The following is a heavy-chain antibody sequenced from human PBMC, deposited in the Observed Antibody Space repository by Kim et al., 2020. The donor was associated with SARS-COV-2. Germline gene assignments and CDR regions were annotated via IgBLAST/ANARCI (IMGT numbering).Heavy chain of an antibody. V-gene: IGHV3-30*18. J-gene: IGHJ6*02. CDR3: AKVIAVAGGQHYYYYGMDV. Sequence: GGSLRHSCAASGFTFSSYGMHWVRQAPGKGLEWVAVISYDGSNKYYADSVKGRFTISRDNSKNTLYLQMNSLRAEDTAVYYCAKVIAVAGGQHYYYYGMDVWGQGTTVTVSS. D-gene: IGHD6-19*01. CDR2: ISYDGSNK. CDR1: GFTFSSYG.